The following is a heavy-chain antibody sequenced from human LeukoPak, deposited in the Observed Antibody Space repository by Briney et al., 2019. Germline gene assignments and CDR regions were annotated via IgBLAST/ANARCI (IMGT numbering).Heavy chain of an antibody. D-gene: IGHD2-2*01. CDR2: INWSGGST. Sequence: PGGSLRLSCTASGFAFDEHGMTWVRQVPAKGLERASGINWSGGSTGYADPLRGRFTISRDNAKNSLYLQMDSLRAEDTALYYCARAPITSPFYFDYWGQGTLVTVSS. CDR1: GFAFDEHG. V-gene: IGHV3-20*04. J-gene: IGHJ4*02. CDR3: ARAPITSPFYFDY.